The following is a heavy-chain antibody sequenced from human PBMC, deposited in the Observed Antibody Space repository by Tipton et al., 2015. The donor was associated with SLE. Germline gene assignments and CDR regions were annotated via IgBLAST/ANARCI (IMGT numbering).Heavy chain of an antibody. Sequence: TLSLTCTASGGSISSYYWSWIRQPPGKGLEWIGYIYYSGSTNYNPSLKSRVTISVDTSKNQFSLKLSSVTAADTAVYYCARQGPGDYYDSSGYYQGWYFDLWGRGTLVTVSS. V-gene: IGHV4-59*08. CDR3: ARQGPGDYYDSSGYYQGWYFDL. J-gene: IGHJ2*01. CDR1: GGSISSYY. D-gene: IGHD3-22*01. CDR2: IYYSGST.